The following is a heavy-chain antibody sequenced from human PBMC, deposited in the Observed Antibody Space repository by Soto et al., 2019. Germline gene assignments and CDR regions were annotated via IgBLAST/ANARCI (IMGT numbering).Heavy chain of an antibody. Sequence: EVQLVESGGGLVQPGGSLRLSCAASGFTFSSYWMSWVRQAPGKGLEWVANIKQDGSEKYYVDSVKGRFTISRDNAKNSLYLQMNSLRAEDTAVYYCARVGYSSSRWSYGMDVWGQGTTVTVSS. V-gene: IGHV3-7*01. CDR3: ARVGYSSSRWSYGMDV. CDR2: IKQDGSEK. D-gene: IGHD6-6*01. CDR1: GFTFSSYW. J-gene: IGHJ6*02.